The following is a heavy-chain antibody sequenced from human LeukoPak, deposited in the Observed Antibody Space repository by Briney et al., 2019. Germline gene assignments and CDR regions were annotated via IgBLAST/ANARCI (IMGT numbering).Heavy chain of an antibody. CDR1: GLTFSSYT. CDR2: ISGSGGST. D-gene: IGHD1-26*01. V-gene: IGHV3-23*01. J-gene: IGHJ4*02. CDR3: AKFFFTGSYDC. Sequence: GGSLRLSCAASGLTFSSYTMSWVRQAPGKGLEWVSAISGSGGSTYYADSVKGRFTISRDNSKNTLFLQMNSLRAEDTAVYYCAKFFFTGSYDCWGQGILVTVSS.